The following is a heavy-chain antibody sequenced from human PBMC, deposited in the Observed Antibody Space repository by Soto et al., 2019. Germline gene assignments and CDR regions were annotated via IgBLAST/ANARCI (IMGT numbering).Heavy chain of an antibody. D-gene: IGHD3-10*01. Sequence: EVQLVESGGGLVQPGGSLRLSCAASGFTFSDHYMDWVRQAPGKGLEWVGLIRDKANSYTTEYAASVRGRFTISGDESKNSVYLQMNSLKTEYTAVYYCARRPGSGRSVDYWGQGTLVTVSS. CDR1: GFTFSDHY. CDR2: IRDKANSYTT. J-gene: IGHJ4*02. CDR3: ARRPGSGRSVDY. V-gene: IGHV3-72*01.